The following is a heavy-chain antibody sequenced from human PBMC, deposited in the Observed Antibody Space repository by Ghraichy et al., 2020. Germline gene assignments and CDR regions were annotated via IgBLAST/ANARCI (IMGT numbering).Heavy chain of an antibody. CDR2: IYASGST. D-gene: IGHD1-26*01. CDR1: GGSISNYY. V-gene: IGHV4-4*07. Sequence: SENLSLTCTVSGGSISNYYWAWIRKTAGKGLEWIGRIYASGSTHYNSYLESRVSMSVDKSKNQFSLKLTSVTAADTALYYCAREESVLTVGSSAVFHFENWGQGTLVTVAS. CDR3: AREESVLTVGSSAVFHFEN. J-gene: IGHJ4*02.